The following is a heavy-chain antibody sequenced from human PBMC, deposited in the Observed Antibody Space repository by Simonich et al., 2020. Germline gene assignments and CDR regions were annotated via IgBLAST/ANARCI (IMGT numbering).Heavy chain of an antibody. D-gene: IGHD2-15*01. Sequence: QVQLVQSGAEVKKPGASVKVSCKASGYTFTSYDINWVRQATGQGLEWMGWMNPNSGNKGDAKKFQGRVTIARNTSISTAYMELGSLRSEDTAVYYCARGRGGMSRGYVDYWGQGTLVTVSS. CDR3: ARGRGGMSRGYVDY. J-gene: IGHJ4*02. CDR1: GYTFTSYD. CDR2: MNPNSGNK. V-gene: IGHV1-8*03.